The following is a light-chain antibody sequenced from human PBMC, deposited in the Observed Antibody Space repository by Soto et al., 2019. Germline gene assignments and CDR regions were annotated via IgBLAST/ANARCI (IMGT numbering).Light chain of an antibody. CDR3: SSYTRSSPVI. CDR2: EVS. Sequence: QSALTQPPSVSGSPGQSVTISCTGTSSDVGSYNRVSWYQQPPGTAPKLMIYEVSNRPSGVPDRFSGSKSGNTASLTISGLQAEDEADYYCSSYTRSSPVIFGGGTQLTVL. CDR1: SSDVGSYNR. J-gene: IGLJ2*01. V-gene: IGLV2-18*02.